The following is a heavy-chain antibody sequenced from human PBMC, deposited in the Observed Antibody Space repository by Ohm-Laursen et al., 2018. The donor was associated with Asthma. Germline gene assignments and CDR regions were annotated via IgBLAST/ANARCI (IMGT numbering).Heavy chain of an antibody. V-gene: IGHV3-30*18. Sequence: SLRLSCAASGFTFSDYYMSWVRQAPGKGPEWVAVISQDGSSEYYADSVKGRFTISRDNSKNTLYLQMSRLRTEDTAVYSCAKDFRDAFDVWGQGTMVTVSS. CDR3: AKDFRDAFDV. CDR1: GFTFSDYY. J-gene: IGHJ3*01. CDR2: ISQDGSSE.